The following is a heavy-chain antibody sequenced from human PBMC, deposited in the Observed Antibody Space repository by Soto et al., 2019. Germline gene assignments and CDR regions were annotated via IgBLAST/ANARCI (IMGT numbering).Heavy chain of an antibody. CDR1: GFTFSSYS. D-gene: IGHD4-17*01. J-gene: IGHJ4*02. CDR2: ISRSSRSI. CDR3: ARDSYGDYLFDY. Sequence: EVQRVESGGGLVQPGGSLRLSCAASGFTFSSYSMNWVRQAPGKGREWGSYISRSSRSIYYADSVEGRFTISRDNAKNSLYLQLNSLRAEDTAVYYCARDSYGDYLFDYWGQGTLVTVSS. V-gene: IGHV3-48*01.